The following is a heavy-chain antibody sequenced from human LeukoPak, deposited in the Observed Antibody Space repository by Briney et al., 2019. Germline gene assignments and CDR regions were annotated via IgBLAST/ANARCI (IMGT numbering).Heavy chain of an antibody. CDR2: IYYSGDT. D-gene: IGHD3-10*01. CDR3: ARRDSEGFAYYFDY. CDR1: GGSISTYH. J-gene: IGHJ4*02. V-gene: IGHV4-59*01. Sequence: SETLSLTCTVSGGSISTYHWSWIRQPPGKGLEWIGYIYYSGDTNYNPSLESRVTISVDTSKNQFSLNLSSVTTADTAVYYCARRDSEGFAYYFDYWGQGALVIVSS.